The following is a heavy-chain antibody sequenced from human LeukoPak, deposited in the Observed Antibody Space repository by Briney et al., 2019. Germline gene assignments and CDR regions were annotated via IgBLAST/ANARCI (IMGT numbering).Heavy chain of an antibody. CDR3: ARAPPPNYDILTGYYNDGPRPYYYYGMDV. D-gene: IGHD3-9*01. CDR1: GYTFTGYY. V-gene: IGHV1-69*13. J-gene: IGHJ6*02. Sequence: GASVKVSCKASGYTFTGYYMHWVRQAPGQGLEWMGGIIPIFGTANYAQKFQGRVTITADESTSTAYMELSSLRSEDTAVYYCARAPPPNYDILTGYYNDGPRPYYYYGMDVWGQGTTVTVSS. CDR2: IIPIFGTA.